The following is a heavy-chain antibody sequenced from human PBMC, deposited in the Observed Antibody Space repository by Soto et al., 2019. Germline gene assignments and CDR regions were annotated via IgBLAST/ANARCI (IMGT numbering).Heavy chain of an antibody. CDR3: AQTLGLAVAGPGRFDL. CDR1: GGTFSRYA. D-gene: IGHD6-19*01. J-gene: IGHJ2*01. V-gene: IGHV1-69*12. CDR2: ITPMFGTA. Sequence: QVQLVQSGAEVKKYGSSVKVSCKASGGTFSRYAISWVRQAPGQGLEWMGGITPMFGTANYAQRFQGRVKITADESTSTAYMQLSSLRSDDTAVYYCAQTLGLAVAGPGRFDLWGRGTPVTVSS.